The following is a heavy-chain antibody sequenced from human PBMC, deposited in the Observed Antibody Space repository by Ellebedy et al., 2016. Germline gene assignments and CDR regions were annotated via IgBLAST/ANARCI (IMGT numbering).Heavy chain of an antibody. Sequence: SETLSLTXSVSGGSINSGDYYWSWIRQPPGQGLEWLGYIYYSGTTYYNTSLKSRITISVDTSKNQFSLRLSSVTAADTAAYFCARETDFWSDSSYFDYWGQGILVTISS. J-gene: IGHJ4*02. V-gene: IGHV4-30-4*01. D-gene: IGHD3-3*01. CDR2: IYYSGTT. CDR1: GGSINSGDYY. CDR3: ARETDFWSDSSYFDY.